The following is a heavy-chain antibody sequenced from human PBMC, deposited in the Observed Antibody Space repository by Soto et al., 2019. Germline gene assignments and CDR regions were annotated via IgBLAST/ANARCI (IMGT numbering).Heavy chain of an antibody. Sequence: QVQLVESGGGAVQPGESLRLSCVASGFDFTYYAMHWVRQAPGKGLESVAVMSSDGSKIHHTDSVKGRFTISRDNSKNTLYLQMNSLRTEDTAVYFCAKDEGVGGTLGLFDDWGQGTLVSVSS. CDR1: GFDFTYYA. V-gene: IGHV3-30*18. CDR3: AKDEGVGGTLGLFDD. D-gene: IGHD1-26*01. CDR2: MSSDGSKI. J-gene: IGHJ4*02.